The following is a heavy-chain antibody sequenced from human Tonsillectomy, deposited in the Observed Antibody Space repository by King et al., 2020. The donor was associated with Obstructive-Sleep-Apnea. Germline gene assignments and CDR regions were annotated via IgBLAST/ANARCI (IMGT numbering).Heavy chain of an antibody. D-gene: IGHD3-10*01. CDR2: IWYDGSNK. Sequence: VQLVESGGGVVQPGRSLRLSCAASGFTFSSYGMHWVRQAPGKGLEWVAVIWYDGSNKYYADSVKGRFTISRDNSKNTLYLQMNSLRAEDTAVYYCARDTLLWFGGNVFDIWGQGTMVTVSS. CDR3: ARDTLLWFGGNVFDI. J-gene: IGHJ3*02. CDR1: GFTFSSYG. V-gene: IGHV3-33*01.